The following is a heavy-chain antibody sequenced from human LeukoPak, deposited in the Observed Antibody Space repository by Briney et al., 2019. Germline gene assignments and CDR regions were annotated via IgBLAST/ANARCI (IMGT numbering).Heavy chain of an antibody. J-gene: IGHJ4*02. CDR1: GGSISSYY. CDR3: ARYNDSCAYLDY. V-gene: IGHV4-34*01. CDR2: INHSGST. Sequence: SETLSLTCTVSGGSISSYYWSWIRQPPGKGLEWIGEINHSGSTNYNPSLKSRVTISVDTSKNQFSLKLSSVTAADTAVYYCARYNDSCAYLDYWGQGTLVTVSS. D-gene: IGHD3-22*01.